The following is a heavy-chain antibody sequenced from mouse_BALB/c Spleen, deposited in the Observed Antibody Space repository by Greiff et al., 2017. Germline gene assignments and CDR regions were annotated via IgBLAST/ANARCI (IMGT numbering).Heavy chain of an antibody. D-gene: IGHD2-14*01. Sequence: QVQLKQSGPDLVAPSQSLSITCTASGFSLTSYGVHWVRQPPGKGLEWLVVIWSDGSTTYNSALKSRLSISKDNSKSQVFLKMNSLQTDDTAMYYCARQNYRYDDAMDYWGQGTSVTVSS. V-gene: IGHV2-6-2*01. J-gene: IGHJ4*01. CDR2: IWSDGST. CDR3: ARQNYRYDDAMDY. CDR1: GFSLTSYG.